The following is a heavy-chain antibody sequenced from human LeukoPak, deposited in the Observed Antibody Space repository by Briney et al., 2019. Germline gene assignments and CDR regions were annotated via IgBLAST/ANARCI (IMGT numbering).Heavy chain of an antibody. CDR2: IYYSGST. Sequence: PSETLSLTCTVSGGSISSYYWSWIRQPPGKGLEWIGYIYYSGSTNYNPSLKSRVTISVDTSKNQFSLKLSSVTAADTAVYYCARDGYIDYWGQGTLVTVSS. CDR1: GGSISSYY. J-gene: IGHJ4*02. V-gene: IGHV4-59*12. CDR3: ARDGYIDY.